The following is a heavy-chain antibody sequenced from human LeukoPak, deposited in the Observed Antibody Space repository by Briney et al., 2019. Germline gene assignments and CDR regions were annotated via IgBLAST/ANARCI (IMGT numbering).Heavy chain of an antibody. V-gene: IGHV4-59*01. CDR3: ARAGNNWFDP. J-gene: IGHJ5*02. CDR1: GGSISTYF. Sequence: PSETLSLTCTVSGGSISTYFWSWIRQPPGKGLEWIGYIYSSGSTSYSPSLKSRVTILVDTSKNQFSLRLSSVTATDTAVYYCARAGNNWFDPWGQGTLVTVSS. CDR2: IYSSGST.